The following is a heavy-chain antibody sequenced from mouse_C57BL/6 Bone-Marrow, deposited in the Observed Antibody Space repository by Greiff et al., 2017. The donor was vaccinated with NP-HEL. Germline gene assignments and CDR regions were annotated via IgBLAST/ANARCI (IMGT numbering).Heavy chain of an antibody. Sequence: VQLKESGPVLVKPGASVKMSCKASGYTFTDYYMNWVKQSHGKSLEWIGVINPYNGGTSYNQKFKGKATLTVDKSSSTAYMELNSLTSEDSAVYYCAKDYGSDYWGQGTTLTVSS. V-gene: IGHV1-19*01. J-gene: IGHJ2*01. D-gene: IGHD1-1*01. CDR3: AKDYGSDY. CDR1: GYTFTDYY. CDR2: INPYNGGT.